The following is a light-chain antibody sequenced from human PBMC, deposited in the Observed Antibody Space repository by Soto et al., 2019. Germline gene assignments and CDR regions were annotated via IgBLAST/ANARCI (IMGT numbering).Light chain of an antibody. Sequence: QAVVTQEPSLTVSPGWTVTLTCGSSTGAVTNGHYPYWFQQKPGQAPRTLIYDTTNRHSWTPARFSGSLLGRKAALTLSGEQPEDEAEYYCLLAYSGNYVFGGGTKVTVL. CDR2: DTT. V-gene: IGLV7-46*01. CDR3: LLAYSGNYV. CDR1: TGAVTNGHY. J-gene: IGLJ7*01.